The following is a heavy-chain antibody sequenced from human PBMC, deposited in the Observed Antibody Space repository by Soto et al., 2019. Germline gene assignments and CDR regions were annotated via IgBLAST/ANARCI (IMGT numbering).Heavy chain of an antibody. CDR2: LESTESGGAT. CDR1: GIIGSDNW. Sequence: PGGSLRLSCAASGIIGSDNWMNWVLQAPGKGLEWVGRLESTESGGATDFASTVKGRFTISRDDSKNTLSLHMTRLEPEDTALYYCVAESHVTPYYLENWGQGALVTASS. CDR3: VAESHVTPYYLEN. V-gene: IGHV3-15*04. D-gene: IGHD1-26*01. J-gene: IGHJ4*02.